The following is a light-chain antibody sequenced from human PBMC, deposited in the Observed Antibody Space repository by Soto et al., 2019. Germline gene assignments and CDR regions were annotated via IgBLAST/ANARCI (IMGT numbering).Light chain of an antibody. CDR2: EVS. Sequence: QSAVTQPACVSGSPGQSITISCTGTSSDVGNYKYVSWYQQHPGKAPKLMIYEVSNRPSGVSNRFSGSKSGNTASLTISGLQAEDETDYYCFSYTSSGTYVFGTGTKVTVL. CDR1: SSDVGNYKY. V-gene: IGLV2-14*01. CDR3: FSYTSSGTYV. J-gene: IGLJ1*01.